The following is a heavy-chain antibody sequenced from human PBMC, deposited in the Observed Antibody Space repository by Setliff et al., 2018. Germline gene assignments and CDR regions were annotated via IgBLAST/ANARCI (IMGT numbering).Heavy chain of an antibody. CDR1: GFTFSSHG. CDR3: ATSNDYLDH. Sequence: PGGSLRLSCVASGFTFSSHGMTWVRLAPGKGLEWISYISTSSSVIHYADSVKGRFTISRDNARNSLYLQINSLRAEDTAVYFCATSNDYLDHWGQGTLVTVSS. V-gene: IGHV3-48*01. CDR2: ISTSSSVI. J-gene: IGHJ5*02. D-gene: IGHD3-16*01.